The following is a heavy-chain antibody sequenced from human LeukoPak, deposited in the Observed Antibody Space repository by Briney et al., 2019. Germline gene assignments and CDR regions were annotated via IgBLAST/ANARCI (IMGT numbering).Heavy chain of an antibody. CDR3: ARESHCSSTSCYITFFDY. J-gene: IGHJ4*02. V-gene: IGHV4-4*07. CDR2: IYTSGST. D-gene: IGHD2-2*02. Sequence: SQTLCLTRAVSGGSLSSYYSSWVRQPAAKGLEWIGRIYTSGSTNYNTSLKRRVTMSVDTSKNQYSLKLSSVTAADTAVYYWARESHCSSTSCYITFFDYWGQGTLVTVSS. CDR1: GGSLSSYY.